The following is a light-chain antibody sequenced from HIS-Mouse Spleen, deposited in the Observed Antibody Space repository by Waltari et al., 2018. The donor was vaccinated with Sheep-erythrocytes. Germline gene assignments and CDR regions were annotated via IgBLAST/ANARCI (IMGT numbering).Light chain of an antibody. J-gene: IGLJ2*01. V-gene: IGLV3-1*01. CDR3: QAWDSSTAV. Sequence: SYELTQPPSVSVSPGQTASITCSGDKLGDKYAYWYQQKPGQSPVLVIYQDSKRPSGIPERFSGSNSGNTDTLTISGTQAMDEADYYCQAWDSSTAVFGGGTKLTVL. CDR1: KLGDKY. CDR2: QDS.